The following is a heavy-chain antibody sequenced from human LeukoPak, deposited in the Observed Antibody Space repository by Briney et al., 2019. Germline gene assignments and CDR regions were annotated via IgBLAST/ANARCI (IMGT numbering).Heavy chain of an antibody. CDR1: GYTFSNHD. V-gene: IGHV1-8*01. CDR2: MNPNSGAT. D-gene: IGHD6-13*01. Sequence: GASVKVSCKASGYTFSNHDFNWMRQATGQGLEWMGWMNPNSGATGYAQKFQGRVTMTRDTSISTAYMELSSLRSEDTAVYYCAILFRGRIAAVGNYWGQGTLVTVSS. CDR3: AILFRGRIAAVGNY. J-gene: IGHJ4*02.